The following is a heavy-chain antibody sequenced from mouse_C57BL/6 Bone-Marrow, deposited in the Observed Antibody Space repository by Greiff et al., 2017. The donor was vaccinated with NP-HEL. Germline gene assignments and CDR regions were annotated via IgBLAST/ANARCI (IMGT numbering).Heavy chain of an antibody. D-gene: IGHD6-1*01. CDR3: VRGLLRFAY. J-gene: IGHJ3*01. CDR1: GFSFTTYA. V-gene: IGHV10-1*01. Sequence: EVQLVESGGGLVQPKGSLKLSCAASGFSFTTYAMNWVRQAPGKGLEWVARIRSKSNNYATYYADSVKDRFTISRDDSESMLYLQMNNLKTEDTAMYYCVRGLLRFAYWGQGTLVTVSA. CDR2: IRSKSNNYAT.